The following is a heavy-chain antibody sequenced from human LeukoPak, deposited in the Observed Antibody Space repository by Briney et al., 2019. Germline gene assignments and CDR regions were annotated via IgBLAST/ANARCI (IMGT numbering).Heavy chain of an antibody. CDR3: ARSHPGIAVAVFDY. CDR2: IYTSGST. J-gene: IGHJ4*02. D-gene: IGHD6-19*01. V-gene: IGHV4-4*07. CDR1: GGSISSYY. Sequence: PSETLSLTCTVSGGSISSYYWSWIRQPAGKGLEWIGRIYTSGSTNYNPSLKSRVTMSVDTSKNQFSLKLSSVTAADTAVYYCARSHPGIAVAVFDYWGQGTLVTVSS.